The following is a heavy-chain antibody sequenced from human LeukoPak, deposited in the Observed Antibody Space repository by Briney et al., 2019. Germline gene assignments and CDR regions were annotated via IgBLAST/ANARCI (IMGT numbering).Heavy chain of an antibody. D-gene: IGHD3-3*01. CDR1: GGSISSGDYY. J-gene: IGHJ4*02. Sequence: SQTLSLTCTVSGGSISSGDYYWSWIRQPPGKGLEWIGYIYYSGSTYYNPSLKCRVTISVDTSKNQFSLKLSSVTAADTAVYYCAREVITIFGVVTGLDYWGQGTLVTVSS. CDR2: IYYSGST. CDR3: AREVITIFGVVTGLDY. V-gene: IGHV4-30-4*08.